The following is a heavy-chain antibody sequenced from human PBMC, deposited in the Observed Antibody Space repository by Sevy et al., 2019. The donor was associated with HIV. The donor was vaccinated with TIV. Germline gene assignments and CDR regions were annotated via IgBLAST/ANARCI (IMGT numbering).Heavy chain of an antibody. CDR2: FDPEDGET. J-gene: IGHJ4*02. Sequence: ASVKVSCKVSGKTLSQLSMHWVRQAPGKGLEWLGTFDPEDGETRYAQKLQGRVTMTEDTSTDTAYMELRSLRSEDTALYYCATTEDYYESSGSPFDYWGQGTLVTVSS. D-gene: IGHD3-22*01. V-gene: IGHV1-24*01. CDR1: GKTLSQLS. CDR3: ATTEDYYESSGSPFDY.